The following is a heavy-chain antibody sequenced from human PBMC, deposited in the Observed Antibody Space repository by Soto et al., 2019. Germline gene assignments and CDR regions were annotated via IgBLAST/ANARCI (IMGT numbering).Heavy chain of an antibody. Sequence: GGSLRLSCAASGFTFSSYGMHWVRQAPGKGLEWVAVISYDGSNKYYADSVKGQFTISRDNSKNTLYLQMNSLRAEDTAVYYCAKSSGYGTIRIYNWFDPWGQGTLVTVSS. CDR3: AKSSGYGTIRIYNWFDP. CDR1: GFTFSSYG. J-gene: IGHJ5*02. D-gene: IGHD3-3*02. V-gene: IGHV3-30*18. CDR2: ISYDGSNK.